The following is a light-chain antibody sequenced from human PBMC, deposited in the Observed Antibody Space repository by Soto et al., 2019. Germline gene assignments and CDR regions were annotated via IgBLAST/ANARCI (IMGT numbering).Light chain of an antibody. Sequence: DIQITQSRSTLSASVGDRGTITCRASQSISSWLAWYQQKPGKAPKLLIYDASSLESGVASRFSGSGSGTEFTLTISSLQPDDFATDSCKQYNSYWTCGQGTKV. CDR3: KQYNSYWT. V-gene: IGKV1-5*01. CDR1: QSISSW. J-gene: IGKJ1*01. CDR2: DAS.